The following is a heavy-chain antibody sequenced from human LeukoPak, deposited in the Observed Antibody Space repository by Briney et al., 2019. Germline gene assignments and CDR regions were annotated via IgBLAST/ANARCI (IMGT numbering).Heavy chain of an antibody. CDR1: GFTFSTYV. Sequence: RGSLRLSCSVSGFTFSTYVMHWVRQAPGKGLEYVSAISSNGDNTYYADSVKGRFTTSRDNSKNTLYLQMSSLRADDTAVYYCVRGTGYWGQGTLVTVSS. CDR2: ISSNGDNT. CDR3: VRGTGY. V-gene: IGHV3-64D*06. J-gene: IGHJ4*02.